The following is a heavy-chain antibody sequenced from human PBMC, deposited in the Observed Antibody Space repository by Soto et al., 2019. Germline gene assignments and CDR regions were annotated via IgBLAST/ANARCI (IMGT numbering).Heavy chain of an antibody. D-gene: IGHD2-15*01. CDR1: GFTFDDYA. J-gene: IGHJ3*02. V-gene: IGHV3-9*01. Sequence: GGSLRLSCAASGFTFDDYAMHWVRQAPGKGLEWVSGISWNSGSIGYADSVKGRFTISRDNAKNSLYLRMNSLRAEDTALYYCAKEISGEGYCSGGSCYSSGAFDIWGQGTMVTVSS. CDR2: ISWNSGSI. CDR3: AKEISGEGYCSGGSCYSSGAFDI.